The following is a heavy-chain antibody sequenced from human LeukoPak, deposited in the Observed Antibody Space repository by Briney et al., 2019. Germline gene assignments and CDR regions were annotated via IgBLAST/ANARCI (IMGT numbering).Heavy chain of an antibody. CDR3: AREGWDTAMGYYYYMDV. V-gene: IGHV4-59*01. J-gene: IGHJ6*03. CDR1: GGSISSYY. D-gene: IGHD5-18*01. Sequence: SETLSLTCTVSGGSISSYYWSWIRQPPGKGLEWIGYIYYSGSTNYNPSLKSRVTISVDTSKNQFSLKLSSVTAADTAVYYCAREGWDTAMGYYYYMDVWGKGTTVTVSS. CDR2: IYYSGST.